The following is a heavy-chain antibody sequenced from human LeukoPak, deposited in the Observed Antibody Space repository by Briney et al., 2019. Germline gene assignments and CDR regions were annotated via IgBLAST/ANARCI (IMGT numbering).Heavy chain of an antibody. J-gene: IGHJ6*03. CDR1: GFTVSSNY. CDR2: TYSGGST. D-gene: IGHD6-19*01. CDR3: ARVYKWLVLTFYYYYMDV. V-gene: IGHV3-53*01. Sequence: GGSLRLSCAASGFTVSSNYMSWVRQAPGKGLEWVSVTYSGGSTYYADSVKGRFTISRDNSKNTLYLQMNSLRAEDTAVYYCARVYKWLVLTFYYYYMDVWGKGTTVTVSS.